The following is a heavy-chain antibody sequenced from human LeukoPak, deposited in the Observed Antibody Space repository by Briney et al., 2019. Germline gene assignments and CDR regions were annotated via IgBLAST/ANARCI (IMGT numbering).Heavy chain of an antibody. J-gene: IGHJ4*02. V-gene: IGHV4-34*01. Sequence: NASETLSLTCGVYGGSLSGYYWSWIRQSPGKGLEWIGQIHHSGSANYNPSLRSRVTISMDTSKNQFSLNLSSVTAADTAVYYCAKHGSYHFDYWGQGTLVTVSS. CDR2: IHHSGSA. CDR3: AKHGSYHFDY. D-gene: IGHD3-10*01. CDR1: GGSLSGYY.